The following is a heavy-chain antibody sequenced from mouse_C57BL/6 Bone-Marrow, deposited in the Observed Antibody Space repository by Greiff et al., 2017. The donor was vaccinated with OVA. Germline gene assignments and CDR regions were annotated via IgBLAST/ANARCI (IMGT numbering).Heavy chain of an antibody. D-gene: IGHD1-1*02. CDR1: GYTFTSYW. J-gene: IGHJ4*01. CDR3: ARSLWLYYYAMDY. V-gene: IGHV1-69*01. Sequence: QVQLQQPGAELVMPGASVKLSCKASGYTFTSYWMHWVKQRPGQGLEWIGEIDPSDSYTNYNQKFKGKSTLTVDKSSSTAYMQLSSLTSEDSAVYYGARSLWLYYYAMDYWGQGTSVTVTS. CDR2: IDPSDSYT.